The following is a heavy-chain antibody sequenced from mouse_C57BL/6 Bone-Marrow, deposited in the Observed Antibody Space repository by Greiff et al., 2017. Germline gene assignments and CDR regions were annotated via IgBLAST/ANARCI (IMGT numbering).Heavy chain of an antibody. Sequence: EVKVVESGGGLVQPGGSLSLSCAASGFTFTDYYMSWVRHPPGKALGGLGFIRNKANGYTTETRASVKGRFTISRNNSQSILYLQVNALRAEDSATYYCASHDGYCYAMDYWGQGTSVTVSS. D-gene: IGHD2-3*01. J-gene: IGHJ4*01. CDR2: IRNKANGYTT. CDR3: ASHDGYCYAMDY. V-gene: IGHV7-3*01. CDR1: GFTFTDYY.